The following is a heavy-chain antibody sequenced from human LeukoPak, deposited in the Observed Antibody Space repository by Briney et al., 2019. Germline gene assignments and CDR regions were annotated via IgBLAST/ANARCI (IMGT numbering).Heavy chain of an antibody. V-gene: IGHV4-59*11. D-gene: IGHD5-18*01. J-gene: IGHJ4*02. CDR2: LFDSVNT. CDR3: ATIKRGSIFGYFDF. CDR1: GGSISSHY. Sequence: SETLSLTCTVSGGSISSHYWSWIRQPPGKGLEWIAYLFDSVNTKDNPSLQSRLTLSADTSKNQFSLRLSSVTAADTAVYYCATIKRGSIFGYFDFWGQGVLVTVSS.